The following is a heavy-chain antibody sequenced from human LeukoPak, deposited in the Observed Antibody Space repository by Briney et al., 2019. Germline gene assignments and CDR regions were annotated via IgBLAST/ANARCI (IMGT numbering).Heavy chain of an antibody. CDR2: INEDATTI. J-gene: IGHJ4*02. Sequence: GGSLRLSCAASGFAFSAYWMHWVRQAPGKGLEWVSRINEDATTITYADSVKGRFIISRDNSKKSLYLQMDNLRAEDTAVYYCVRDLILVWTPGDDFDFWGQGTLVIVSS. D-gene: IGHD3-16*01. V-gene: IGHV3-74*01. CDR3: VRDLILVWTPGDDFDF. CDR1: GFAFSAYW.